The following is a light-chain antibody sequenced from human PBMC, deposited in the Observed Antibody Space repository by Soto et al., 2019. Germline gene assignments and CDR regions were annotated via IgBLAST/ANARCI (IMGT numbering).Light chain of an antibody. CDR2: SDN. J-gene: IGLJ3*02. CDR3: ATWDDTLNGRV. Sequence: QSVLTQPPSASGTPGQTVTISCSGSSSNIGSNSVNWYHQVAGTAPKLLIHSDNQRPSGVPDRFSGSKSGTSASLAISGLQSGDEADYYCATWDDTLNGRVFGGGTKLTVL. CDR1: SSNIGSNS. V-gene: IGLV1-44*01.